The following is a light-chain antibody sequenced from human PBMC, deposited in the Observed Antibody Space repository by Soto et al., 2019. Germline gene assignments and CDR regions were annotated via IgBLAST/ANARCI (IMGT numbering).Light chain of an antibody. CDR2: EDI. CDR1: SSDVGTYNL. CDR3: CSYGGGTSVV. J-gene: IGLJ2*01. Sequence: QSALTQPASVSGSPGQSITISCTGTSSDVGTYNLVSWYQQHPGKAPKLMIYEDIERPSGVSNRFSGSKSANTASLTISVLQTEDGAYYYCCSYGGGTSVVFGGGTKLTVL. V-gene: IGLV2-23*01.